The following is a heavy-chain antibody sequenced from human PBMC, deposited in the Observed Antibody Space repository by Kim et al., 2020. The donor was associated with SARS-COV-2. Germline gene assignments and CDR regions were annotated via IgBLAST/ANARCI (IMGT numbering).Heavy chain of an antibody. J-gene: IGHJ5*02. CDR1: GGTFSSYA. D-gene: IGHD3-10*01. CDR3: ARKLTMVRGILPPDNWFDP. CDR2: IIPILGIA. V-gene: IGHV1-69*04. Sequence: SVKVSCKASGGTFSSYAISWVRQAPGQGLEWMGRIIPILGIANYAQKFQGRVTITADKSTSTAYMELSSLRSEDTAVYYCARKLTMVRGILPPDNWFDPWGQGTLVTVSS.